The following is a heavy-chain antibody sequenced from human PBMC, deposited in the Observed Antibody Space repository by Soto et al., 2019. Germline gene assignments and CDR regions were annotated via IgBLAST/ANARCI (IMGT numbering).Heavy chain of an antibody. D-gene: IGHD3-22*01. CDR3: ARESPHYYYDSSGYYGYYFDY. CDR2: IIPIFGTA. Sequence: SVKVSCKASGGTFSSYAISWVRQAPGQGLEWMGGIIPIFGTANYAQKFQGRVTITADESTSTAYMELSSLRSEDTAVYYCARESPHYYYDSSGYYGYYFDYWGQGTLVTVSS. CDR1: GGTFSSYA. J-gene: IGHJ4*02. V-gene: IGHV1-69*13.